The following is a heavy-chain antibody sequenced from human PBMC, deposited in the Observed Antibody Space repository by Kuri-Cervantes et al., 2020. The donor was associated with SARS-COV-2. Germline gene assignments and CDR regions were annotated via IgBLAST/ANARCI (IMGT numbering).Heavy chain of an antibody. Sequence: GSLRLSCAVYGGSFIGYYWSWIRQPPGKGLEWIGEINHSGGTNSNPSLKSRVTISIDTSKEQFSLKLSSVTAAATAVYYCARGRSTMVRGVAKSNWFDPWGQGTLVTVSS. CDR3: ARGRSTMVRGVAKSNWFDP. CDR2: INHSGGT. D-gene: IGHD3-10*01. V-gene: IGHV4-34*01. CDR1: GGSFIGYY. J-gene: IGHJ5*02.